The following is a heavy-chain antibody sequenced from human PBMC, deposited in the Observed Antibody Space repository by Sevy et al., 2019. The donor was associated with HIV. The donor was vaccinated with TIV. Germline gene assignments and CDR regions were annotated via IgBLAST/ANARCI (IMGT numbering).Heavy chain of an antibody. D-gene: IGHD5-12*01. CDR2: ISYDGSNK. J-gene: IGHJ4*02. Sequence: GGSLRLSCAASGFTFSSYAMHWVRQAPGKGLEGVAVISYDGSNKYYADSVKGGFTISRDNSKNTLYLQMNSLRAEDTAVYYCARNSGYDLYYFDYWGQGTLVTVSS. CDR3: ARNSGYDLYYFDY. V-gene: IGHV3-30-3*01. CDR1: GFTFSSYA.